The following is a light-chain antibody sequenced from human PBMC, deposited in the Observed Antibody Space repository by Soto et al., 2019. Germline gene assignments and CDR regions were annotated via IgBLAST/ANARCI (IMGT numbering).Light chain of an antibody. V-gene: IGLV4-69*01. CDR3: QTWGTGIRV. CDR1: SDHSSNS. CDR2: INSDGSH. J-gene: IGLJ3*02. Sequence: QSVLTQSPSVSASLGASVRLTCTLSSDHSSNSIAWHQQQPEKGPRYLMKINSDGSHNKGDGIPDRFSGSSSGAERYLTISSLQSDDEADYYCQTWGTGIRVFGGGTKLTVL.